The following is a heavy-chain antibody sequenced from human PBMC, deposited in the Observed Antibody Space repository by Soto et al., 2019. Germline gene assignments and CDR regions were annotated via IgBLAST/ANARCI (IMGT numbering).Heavy chain of an antibody. CDR2: INSDGSST. Sequence: RRLSCAASGFTFSSYWMHWVRQAPGKGLVWVSRINSDGSSTSYADSVKGRFTISRDNAKNTLYLQMNSLRAEDTAVYYCARSLLYDFWSGYPENYYYYGMDVWGQGATVTVSS. J-gene: IGHJ6*02. V-gene: IGHV3-74*01. D-gene: IGHD3-3*01. CDR1: GFTFSSYW. CDR3: ARSLLYDFWSGYPENYYYYGMDV.